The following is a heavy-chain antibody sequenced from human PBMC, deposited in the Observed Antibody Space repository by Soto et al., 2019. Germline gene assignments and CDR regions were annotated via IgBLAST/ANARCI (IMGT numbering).Heavy chain of an antibody. CDR3: ARDGGAY. J-gene: IGHJ4*02. D-gene: IGHD3-16*01. CDR2: MSYDGSNK. V-gene: IGHV3-30-3*01. Sequence: QVQLVEXGGGVVQPGRSLXLSCAASGFTFSSYAMHWVRRAPGKGLEWMAVMSYDGSNKYYADSVKGRFTISRDNSKNTLYLQMNSLRPEDTALYYCARDGGAYWGQGTLVIVSS. CDR1: GFTFSSYA.